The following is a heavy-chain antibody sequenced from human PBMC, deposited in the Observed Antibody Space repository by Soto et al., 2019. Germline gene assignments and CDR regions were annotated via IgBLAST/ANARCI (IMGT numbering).Heavy chain of an antibody. V-gene: IGHV3-23*01. CDR3: ARSIDAFDI. CDR1: GFTFSSYA. CDR2: ISGSGGST. J-gene: IGHJ3*02. Sequence: EVQLLESWGGLVQPGGSLRLSCAASGFTFSSYAMSWVRQAPGKGLEWVSAISGSGGSTYYADSVKGRFTISRDNSKTTLYLQMNSVRAEDTAVYYCARSIDAFDIWGQGTMVTVSS.